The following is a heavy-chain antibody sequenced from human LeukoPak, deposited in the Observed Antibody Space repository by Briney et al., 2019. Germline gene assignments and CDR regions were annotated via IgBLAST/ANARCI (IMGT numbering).Heavy chain of an antibody. CDR2: FDPEDGET. CDR3: ATALRSPQPQYYDFWSGYYYLSHHYGMDV. CDR1: GYTLTELS. Sequence: ASVKVSCKVSGYTLTELSMHWARQAPGKGLEWMGGFDPEDGETIYAQKFQGRVTMTEDTSTDTAYMELSSLRSEDTAVYYCATALRSPQPQYYDFWSGYYYLSHHYGMDVWGQGTTVTVSS. V-gene: IGHV1-24*01. D-gene: IGHD3-3*01. J-gene: IGHJ6*02.